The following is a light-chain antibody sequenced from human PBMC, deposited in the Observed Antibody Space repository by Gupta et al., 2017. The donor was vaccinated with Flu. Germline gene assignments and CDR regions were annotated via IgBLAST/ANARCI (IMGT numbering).Light chain of an antibody. CDR2: DAS. CDR1: QSISNN. CDR3: QHYKKCHQTLHA. J-gene: IGKJ4*01. Sequence: ELVMTPSPVTLSVSPGERATLSCRASQSISNNLAWYQKKPGQAPRRLIYDASTRATGSPGRFSGSGCGNECTLTISNLHSVERAVYYCQHYKKCHQTLHAFGGGTKVETK. V-gene: IGKV3-15*01.